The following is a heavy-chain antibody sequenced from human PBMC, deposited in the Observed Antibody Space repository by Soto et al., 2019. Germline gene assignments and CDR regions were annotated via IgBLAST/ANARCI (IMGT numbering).Heavy chain of an antibody. V-gene: IGHV3-23*01. Sequence: EVHLLESGGALVQPGGSLTLSCAASGFSFSDYAMSWVRQAPGKGLEWVSSISRTGDSAYYADSVKGRFAISRDRSKNRFSLQMNGLRVEDTAVYYCAKGPDGSGYYHNWFDSWGQGTLITVSS. CDR1: GFSFSDYA. CDR3: AKGPDGSGYYHNWFDS. D-gene: IGHD3-22*01. CDR2: ISRTGDSA. J-gene: IGHJ5*01.